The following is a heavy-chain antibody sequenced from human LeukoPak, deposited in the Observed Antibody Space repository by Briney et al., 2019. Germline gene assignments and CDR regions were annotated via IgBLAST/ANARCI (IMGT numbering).Heavy chain of an antibody. CDR1: GVSTNTYYY. Sequence: PSGTLSLTCTVSGVSTNTYYYWSWIRPPPGKGLEWIGYVDYSGRTKYSPSLKSRVTISVDTSKYQFSLELSSVTAADTAVYYCATNIPTPTTSPPLGYWGQGTLVTVSS. V-gene: IGHV4-59*08. D-gene: IGHD1-26*01. J-gene: IGHJ4*02. CDR3: ATNIPTPTTSPPLGY. CDR2: VDYSGRT.